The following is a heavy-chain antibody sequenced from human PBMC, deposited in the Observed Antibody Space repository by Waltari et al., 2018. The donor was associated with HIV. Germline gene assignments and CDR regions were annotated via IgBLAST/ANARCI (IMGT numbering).Heavy chain of an antibody. Sequence: QLQLQESGPGLVKPSETLSLTCTVSGGSISSSSYYWGWIRQPPGKGLEWIGSVYYSGSTYYNPSLKSRVTISVDTSKNQFSLKLSSVTAADTAVYYCATIETAHLAVAGPFDYWGQGTLVTVSS. J-gene: IGHJ4*02. CDR2: VYYSGST. CDR1: GGSISSSSYY. CDR3: ATIETAHLAVAGPFDY. D-gene: IGHD6-19*01. V-gene: IGHV4-39*01.